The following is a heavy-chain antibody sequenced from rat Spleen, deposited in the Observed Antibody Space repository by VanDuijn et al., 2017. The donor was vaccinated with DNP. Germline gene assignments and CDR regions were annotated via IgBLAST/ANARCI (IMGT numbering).Heavy chain of an antibody. CDR1: GFSLTDYS. V-gene: IGHV2S63*01. CDR2: MWSGGST. J-gene: IGHJ4*01. D-gene: IGHD1-7*01. CDR3: TRESWGYVMDA. Sequence: EVQLKESGPGLVQPSQTLSLTCTVSGFSLTDYSVHWVRQPPGKGLEWMGVMWSGGSTAYNSALKSRLSISRDTSKIQVFLKRNSLQTDDTAIYYGTRESWGYVMDAWGQGASVTVSS.